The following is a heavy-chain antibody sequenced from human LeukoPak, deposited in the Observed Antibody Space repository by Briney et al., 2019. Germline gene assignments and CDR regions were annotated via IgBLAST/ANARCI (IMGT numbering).Heavy chain of an antibody. D-gene: IGHD6-13*01. CDR1: GFTFSLYW. Sequence: GGSLRLSCAASGFTFSLYWMHWVRQAPGKGLEWVSGISGDGGNTYYSASVKGRFTISRDNSKNTVYLQMNSLRAEDTAVYYCAKSTGMYSSSWAATGAFDIWGQGTMVTVSS. J-gene: IGHJ3*02. CDR3: AKSTGMYSSSWAATGAFDI. V-gene: IGHV3-23*01. CDR2: ISGDGGNT.